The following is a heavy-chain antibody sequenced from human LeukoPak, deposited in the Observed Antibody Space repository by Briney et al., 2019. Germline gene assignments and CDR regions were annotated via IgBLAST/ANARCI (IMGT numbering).Heavy chain of an antibody. CDR3: ARDVGSSWD. CDR1: GFTFSSYA. CDR2: ISGSGGST. J-gene: IGHJ4*02. D-gene: IGHD6-13*01. Sequence: GGSLRLSCAASGFTFSSYAMSWVRQAPGKGLEWVSAISGSGGSTYYADSVKGRFTISRDNAKNSLYLQMNSLRAEDTAVYYCARDVGSSWDWGQGTLVTVSS. V-gene: IGHV3-23*01.